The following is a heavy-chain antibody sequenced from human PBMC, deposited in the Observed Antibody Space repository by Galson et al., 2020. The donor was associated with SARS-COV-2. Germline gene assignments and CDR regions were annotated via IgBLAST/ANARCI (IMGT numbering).Heavy chain of an antibody. CDR1: GGSISRYY. V-gene: IGHV4-4*07. Sequence: SETLTLTCTVSGGSISRYYWSWIRQPAGKGLEWIGRIYTSGSTNCNPSLKSRVTMSVDTSKNQFSLKLSSVTAADTAVYYCARTRADAFDIWGQGTMVTVSS. CDR2: IYTSGST. CDR3: ARTRADAFDI. J-gene: IGHJ3*02.